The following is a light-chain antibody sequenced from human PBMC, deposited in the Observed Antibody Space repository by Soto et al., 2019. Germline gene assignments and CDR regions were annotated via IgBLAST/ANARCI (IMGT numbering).Light chain of an antibody. V-gene: IGKV3-20*01. CDR1: QSVSGSY. CDR2: GAS. Sequence: EIVLTQSPGTLSLSPEERATLSCRASQSVSGSYLAWYQQKPGQAPRLLIYGASSRATGIPDRFSGSGSGTDFTLTISRLEPEDFAVYHCQQYGDSPLTFGGGTKVEIK. CDR3: QQYGDSPLT. J-gene: IGKJ4*01.